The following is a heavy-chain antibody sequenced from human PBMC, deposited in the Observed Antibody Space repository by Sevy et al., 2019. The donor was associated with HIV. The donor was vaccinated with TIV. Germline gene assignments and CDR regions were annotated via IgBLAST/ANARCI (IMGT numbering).Heavy chain of an antibody. CDR1: GFNLSSYT. CDR3: SRRYAADTWGHYPPGY. Sequence: GGSLRLSCAVSGFNLSSYTIIWVRQAPGKGLEWVSSISGNNGATDYGASARGRFTISRDSARGAIYLQMKSLRVEDTAVYYCSRRYAADTWGHYPPGYWGQGALVTVSS. D-gene: IGHD3-16*01. CDR2: ISGNNGAT. V-gene: IGHV3-21*06. J-gene: IGHJ4*02.